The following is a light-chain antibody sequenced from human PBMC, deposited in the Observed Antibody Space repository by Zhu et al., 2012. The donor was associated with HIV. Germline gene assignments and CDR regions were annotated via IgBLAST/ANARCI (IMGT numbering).Light chain of an antibody. V-gene: IGKV3-20*01. CDR1: QSVSSY. CDR2: DTS. J-gene: IGKJ2*01. CDR3: QHYVPSPMYT. Sequence: EIVLTQSPVTLSLSPGERATLSCRASQSVSSYLAWYQVKPGQAPRFLIYDTSHRATGIPDRFSGSGSGTDFTLTISRLEPEDFAVYYCQHYVPSPMYTFGQGTKLEIK.